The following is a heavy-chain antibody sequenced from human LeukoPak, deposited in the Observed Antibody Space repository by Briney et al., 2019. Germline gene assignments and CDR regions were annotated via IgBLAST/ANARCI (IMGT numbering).Heavy chain of an antibody. CDR3: ARAYCSSTSCYTPPYYYGMDV. V-gene: IGHV4-61*01. J-gene: IGHJ6*02. Sequence: SETLSLTCTVSGVSVSSGSYYWSWIRQPPGKGLEWIGYIYYSGSTNYNPSLKSRVTISVDTSKNQFSLKLSSVTAADTAVYYCARAYCSSTSCYTPPYYYGMDVWGQGTTVTVSS. CDR2: IYYSGST. D-gene: IGHD2-2*02. CDR1: GVSVSSGSYY.